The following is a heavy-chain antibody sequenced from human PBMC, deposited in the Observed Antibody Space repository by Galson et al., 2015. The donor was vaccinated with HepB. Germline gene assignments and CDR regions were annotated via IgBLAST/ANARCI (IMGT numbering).Heavy chain of an antibody. Sequence: SLRLSCAASGFTFKTYTMNWVRQAPGKGLEWVSSISGNSNGIFYADSVKGRFTIPRDNAKNSLYVQMDSLRAEDTAMYYCAKEGCGSTICRHFDYWGQGTLVTVSS. CDR3: AKEGCGSTICRHFDY. CDR1: GFTFKTYT. J-gene: IGHJ4*02. D-gene: IGHD2-15*01. V-gene: IGHV3-21*01. CDR2: ISGNSNGI.